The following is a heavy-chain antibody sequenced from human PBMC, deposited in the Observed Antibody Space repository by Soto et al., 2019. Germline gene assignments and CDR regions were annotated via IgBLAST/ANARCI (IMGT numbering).Heavy chain of an antibody. V-gene: IGHV5-10-1*01. Sequence: LGESLKISCKGSGYSFTSYWISWVRQMPGKGLEWMGRIDPSDSYTNYSPSFQGHVTISADKSISAAYLQWSSLKASDTAMYYCARHPSGYSRSWYLDYWGQGTLVT. J-gene: IGHJ4*02. CDR1: GYSFTSYW. CDR2: IDPSDSYT. CDR3: ARHPSGYSRSWYLDY. D-gene: IGHD6-13*01.